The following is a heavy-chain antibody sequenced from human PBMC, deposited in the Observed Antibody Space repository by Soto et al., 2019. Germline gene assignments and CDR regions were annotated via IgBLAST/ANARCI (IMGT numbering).Heavy chain of an antibody. CDR1: GYTFTSYG. Sequence: GASVKVSCKASGYTFTSYGINWVRQAPGRGLEWMGWINPGNGSTKYSQQFQGRVIIDRDTSASTAYMELSSLRSEDTAVYYCARGGYFDSSNYLAYWGLGTLVTVPQ. CDR3: ARGGYFDSSNYLAY. CDR2: INPGNGST. V-gene: IGHV1-3*01. J-gene: IGHJ4*02. D-gene: IGHD3-22*01.